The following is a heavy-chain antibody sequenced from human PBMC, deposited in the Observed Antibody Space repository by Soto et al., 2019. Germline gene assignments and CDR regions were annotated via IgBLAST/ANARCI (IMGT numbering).Heavy chain of an antibody. CDR2: ISPYNGNT. CDR1: GYTFSNFG. CDR3: ARDRLGVSVTGGGFVS. V-gene: IGHV1-18*01. D-gene: IGHD2-8*01. J-gene: IGHJ4*02. Sequence: QVQLVQSGGEVKKPGASVKVSCKASGYTFSNFGLSWVRQAPGQGLELMGWISPYNGNTNYAQKLQGRLTMTTDTSTSTAYMERRGLRSDDTAVYYCARDRLGVSVTGGGFVSWGQGTLVTVSS.